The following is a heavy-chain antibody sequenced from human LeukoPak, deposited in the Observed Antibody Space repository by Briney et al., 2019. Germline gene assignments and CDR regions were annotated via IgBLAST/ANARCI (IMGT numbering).Heavy chain of an antibody. V-gene: IGHV1-69*13. CDR2: IIPIFGTA. D-gene: IGHD2-15*01. J-gene: IGHJ4*02. CDR3: ARSGGGSTLYFDY. CDR1: GGTFSCYA. Sequence: ASVKVSCKASGGTFSCYAISWVRQAPGQGLEWMGGIIPIFGTANYAQKFQGRVTITADESTSTAYVELSSLRSEDTAVYYCARSGGGSTLYFDYWGQGTLVTVSS.